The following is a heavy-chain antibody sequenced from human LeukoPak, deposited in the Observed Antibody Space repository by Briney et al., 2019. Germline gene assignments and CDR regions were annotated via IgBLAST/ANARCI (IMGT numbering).Heavy chain of an antibody. J-gene: IGHJ4*02. Sequence: GGSLRLSCAASGFTVGDNFMSWVRQAPGKGLEWVANIDQDGSEKYYVDSVKGRFTISRDNAKNSLYLQMNSLRAEDTAVYYCARADWGSGDYWGQGTLVTVSS. CDR2: IDQDGSEK. D-gene: IGHD7-27*01. CDR3: ARADWGSGDY. V-gene: IGHV3-7*04. CDR1: GFTVGDNF.